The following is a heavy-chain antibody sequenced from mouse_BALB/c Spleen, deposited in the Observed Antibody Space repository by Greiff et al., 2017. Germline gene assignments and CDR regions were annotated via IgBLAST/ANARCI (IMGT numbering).Heavy chain of an antibody. V-gene: IGHV7-3*02. J-gene: IGHJ2*01. CDR2: IRNKANGYTT. Sequence: EVKLVESGGGLVQPGGSLRLSCATSGFTFTDYYMSWVRQPPGKALEWLGFIRNKANGYTTEYSASVKGRFTISRDNSQSILYLQMNTLRAEDSATYYCARGYDLDYWGQGTTLTVSS. CDR3: ARGYDLDY. D-gene: IGHD2-3*01. CDR1: GFTFTDYY.